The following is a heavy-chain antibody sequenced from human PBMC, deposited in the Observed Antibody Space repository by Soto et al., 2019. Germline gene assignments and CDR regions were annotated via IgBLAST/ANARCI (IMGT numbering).Heavy chain of an antibody. CDR3: ASTHCSGGSCYVPPFDP. CDR1: GYTLTELS. CDR2: FDPEDGET. J-gene: IGHJ5*02. Sequence: ASVKVSCKVSGYTLTELSMHWVRQAPGKGLEWMGGFDPEDGETIYAQKFQGRVTMTEDTSTDTAYMELSSLRSEDTAVYYCASTHCSGGSCYVPPFDPWGQGTLVTVSS. V-gene: IGHV1-24*01. D-gene: IGHD2-15*01.